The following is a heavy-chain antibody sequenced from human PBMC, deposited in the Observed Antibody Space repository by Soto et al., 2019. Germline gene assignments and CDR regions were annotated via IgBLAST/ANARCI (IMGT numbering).Heavy chain of an antibody. Sequence: QVHLEESGPGLVRPSGTLALICNVSGIPISSYDWWTWVRQTPGKGMEWIGEINHNGRTNYNPSLKSRVSLSVDKSKNQFSLNLQSLTAADTAVYYCARGTLIGSSTRNCFDPCGPGTQVTVSS. CDR2: INHNGRT. V-gene: IGHV4-4*02. CDR1: GIPISSYDW. CDR3: ARGTLIGSSTRNCFDP. J-gene: IGHJ5*02. D-gene: IGHD2-15*01.